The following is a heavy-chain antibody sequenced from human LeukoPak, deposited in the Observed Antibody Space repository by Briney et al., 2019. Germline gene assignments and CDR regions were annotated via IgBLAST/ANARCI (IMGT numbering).Heavy chain of an antibody. D-gene: IGHD3-10*01. CDR3: ARDRVPYYFGSGSHFPFDY. V-gene: IGHV1-18*01. CDR2: ISAYNGNT. J-gene: IGHJ4*02. Sequence: ASVKVSCKASGYTFTSYGISWVRQAPGQGREWMGWISAYNGNTNYAQKLQGRVTMTTDTSTSTAYMELRSLISDDTAMYYCARDRVPYYFGSGSHFPFDYWGQGTLVTVS. CDR1: GYTFTSYG.